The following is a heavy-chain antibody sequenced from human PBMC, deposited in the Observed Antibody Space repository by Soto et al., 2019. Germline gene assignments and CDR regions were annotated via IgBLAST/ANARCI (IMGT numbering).Heavy chain of an antibody. V-gene: IGHV3-30*18. D-gene: IGHD7-27*01. Sequence: HPGGSLRLSCAASGFTFSSYGMHWVRQAPGKGLEWVAVISYDGSNKYYADSVKGRFTISRDNSKNTLYLQMNSLRAEDTAVYYGAKWRSGSYYFDYWGQGT. CDR2: ISYDGSNK. CDR1: GFTFSSYG. J-gene: IGHJ4*02. CDR3: AKWRSGSYYFDY.